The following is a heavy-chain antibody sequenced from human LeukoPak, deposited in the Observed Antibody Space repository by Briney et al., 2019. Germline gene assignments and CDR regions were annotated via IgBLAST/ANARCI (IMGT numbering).Heavy chain of an antibody. CDR2: ISSSGGST. CDR1: GFTFSSYA. V-gene: IGHV3-23*01. D-gene: IGHD3-10*01. CDR3: AKVVYFGLEDRDY. J-gene: IGHJ4*02. Sequence: GGSLRLSCAASGFTFSSYAMSWVRQAPGKGLEWVSGISSSGGSTYYADSAKGRFTISRDNSKNTLYLQMNSLRAEDTAVYYCAKVVYFGLEDRDYWGQGTLVTVSS.